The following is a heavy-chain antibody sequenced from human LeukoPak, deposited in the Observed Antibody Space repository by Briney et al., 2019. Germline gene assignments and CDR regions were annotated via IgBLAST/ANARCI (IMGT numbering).Heavy chain of an antibody. J-gene: IGHJ3*02. CDR2: IYHSGST. V-gene: IGHV4-30-2*01. CDR1: GGSISSGGYS. CDR3: ARDGFRTEAFDI. Sequence: SETLSLTCAVSGGSISSGGYSWSWIRQPPGKGLEWIGYIYHSGSTYYNPSLKSRVTISVDRSKNQFSLKLSSVTAADTAVYYCARDGFRTEAFDIWGQGTMVTVSS. D-gene: IGHD3-10*01.